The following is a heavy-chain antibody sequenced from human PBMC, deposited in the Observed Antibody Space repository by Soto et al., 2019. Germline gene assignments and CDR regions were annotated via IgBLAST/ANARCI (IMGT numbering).Heavy chain of an antibody. CDR3: ARVVWFGEPLNWFDP. D-gene: IGHD3-10*01. CDR2: IYYSGST. Sequence: SETLSLTCTVSGGSISSGDYYWSWIRQPPGKGLEWIGYIYYSGSTYYNQSLKSRVTISVDTSKNQFSLKLSSVTAADTALYYCARVVWFGEPLNWFDPWGQGTLVTVSS. V-gene: IGHV4-30-4*01. J-gene: IGHJ5*02. CDR1: GGSISSGDYY.